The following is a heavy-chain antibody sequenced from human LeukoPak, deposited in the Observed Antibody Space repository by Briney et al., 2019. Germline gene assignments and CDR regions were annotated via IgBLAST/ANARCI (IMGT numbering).Heavy chain of an antibody. V-gene: IGHV3-49*04. CDR2: IRSKLYGGTT. J-gene: IGHJ4*02. Sequence: GGSLRLSCTVSGLTFGDYAMGWVRQAPGKGLEWVGFIRSKLYGGTTEYAASVKGRFTLSRNDSKSVAYLHMNSLKTEDTAVYYCTRNLAYCAGDCNSGGYWGQGTLVTVSS. D-gene: IGHD2-21*01. CDR3: TRNLAYCAGDCNSGGY. CDR1: GLTFGDYA.